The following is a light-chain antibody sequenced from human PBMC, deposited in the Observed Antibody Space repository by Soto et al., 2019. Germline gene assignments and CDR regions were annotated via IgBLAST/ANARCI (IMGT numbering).Light chain of an antibody. V-gene: IGKV1-9*01. CDR3: QQVNSFPVT. J-gene: IGKJ4*01. CDR1: QGISSY. CDR2: TAS. Sequence: DIQLTQSPSFLSASAGDRITITCRASQGISSYLAWYQQRPGKAPKLLIYTASTLQSGVPSRFGGSGSGTEFTLTISSLQPEDFATYYCQQVNSFPVTFGGGTKVEIK.